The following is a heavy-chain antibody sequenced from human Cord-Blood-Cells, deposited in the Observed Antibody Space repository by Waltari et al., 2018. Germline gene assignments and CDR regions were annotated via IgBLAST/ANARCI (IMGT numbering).Heavy chain of an antibody. Sequence: QVQLVQSGAEVKKPGDSVKVSCKASGYTFPSYYMHWVRQAPGQGLEWMGIINPSGGSTSYAQKFQGRVTMTRDTSTSTVYMELSSLRSEDTAVYYCARDSSSWYGGGAFDIWGQGTMVTVSS. V-gene: IGHV1-46*01. CDR1: GYTFPSYY. J-gene: IGHJ3*02. D-gene: IGHD6-13*01. CDR2: INPSGGST. CDR3: ARDSSSWYGGGAFDI.